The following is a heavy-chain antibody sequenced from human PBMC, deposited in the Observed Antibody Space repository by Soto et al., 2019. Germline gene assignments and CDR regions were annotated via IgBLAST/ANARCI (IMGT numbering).Heavy chain of an antibody. CDR1: GYTFTSYA. Sequence: ASVKVSCKASGYTFTSYAIHWLRQAPGQRLEWMGRVNAGDGSTKYSDNFQGRVTITADESTSTAYMELSSLRSEDTAVYYCALSRTASYYYYGMDVWGQGTTVTVSS. CDR2: VNAGDGST. V-gene: IGHV1-3*01. D-gene: IGHD5-18*01. J-gene: IGHJ6*02. CDR3: ALSRTASYYYYGMDV.